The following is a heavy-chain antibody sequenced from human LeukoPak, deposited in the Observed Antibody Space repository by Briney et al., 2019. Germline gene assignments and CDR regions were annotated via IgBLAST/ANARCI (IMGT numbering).Heavy chain of an antibody. CDR1: GFTFDDYA. D-gene: IGHD2-15*01. CDR3: AKDTYCSGGSCYSYFDY. Sequence: GRSLRLSCAASGFTFDDYAMHWVRQAPGKGLEWVSGISWNSGSIGYADSVKGRFTISRDNAKNSLYLQMNSLRAEDTALYYCAKDTYCSGGSCYSYFDYWGRGTLVTVSS. CDR2: ISWNSGSI. J-gene: IGHJ4*02. V-gene: IGHV3-9*01.